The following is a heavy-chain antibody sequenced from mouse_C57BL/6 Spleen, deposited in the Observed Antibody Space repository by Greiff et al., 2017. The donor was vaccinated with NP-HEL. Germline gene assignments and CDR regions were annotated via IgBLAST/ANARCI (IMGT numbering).Heavy chain of an antibody. CDR2: FYPGSGSI. CDR1: GYTFTEYT. Sequence: QVQLQQSGAELVKPGASVKLSCKASGYTFTEYTIHWVKQRSGQGLEWIGWFYPGSGSIKYNEKFKDKATLTADKSSSTVYMELSRLTSEDSAVYFWARHEDGGLYDGYRFAYWGQGTLVTVSA. CDR3: ARHEDGGLYDGYRFAY. V-gene: IGHV1-62-2*01. D-gene: IGHD2-3*01. J-gene: IGHJ3*01.